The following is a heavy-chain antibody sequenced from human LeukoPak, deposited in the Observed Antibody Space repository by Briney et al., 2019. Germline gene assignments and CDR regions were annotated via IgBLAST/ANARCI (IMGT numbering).Heavy chain of an antibody. V-gene: IGHV1-8*01. Sequence: AAVKVSCKASGYTCTGYDVNCVQQAAGDGLECMGWMNPNSGNTGDAPKFQGTATMTRNTSIGTAYMELSSLRSEDTAVYYCAREAGNMVVTNTGAFDIWGQGTMVTVSS. CDR2: MNPNSGNT. J-gene: IGHJ3*02. CDR3: AREAGNMVVTNTGAFDI. D-gene: IGHD4/OR15-4a*01. CDR1: GYTCTGYD.